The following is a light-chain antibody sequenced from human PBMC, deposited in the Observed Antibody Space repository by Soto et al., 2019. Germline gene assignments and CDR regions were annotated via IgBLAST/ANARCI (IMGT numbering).Light chain of an antibody. V-gene: IGLV2-8*01. J-gene: IGLJ1*01. Sequence: QSALTQPPSASGSPGQSVTISCTGASSDVGGYNYVSWYQQHPGKAPKLMIYEVLKRPSGVPDRFSGSKSGNTASLTVSGLQAEDEADYYCSSYAGSNNFDVFGTGTKVTVL. CDR3: SSYAGSNNFDV. CDR1: SSDVGGYNY. CDR2: EVL.